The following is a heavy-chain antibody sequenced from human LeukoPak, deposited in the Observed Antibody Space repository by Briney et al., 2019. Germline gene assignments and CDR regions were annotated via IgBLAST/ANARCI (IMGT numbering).Heavy chain of an antibody. CDR2: ISYDGSNK. V-gene: IGHV3-30*18. D-gene: IGHD1-26*01. CDR3: AKGAPTDR. Sequence: GGSLRLSCAASGFTFSSYGMHWVRQAPGKGLEWVAVISYDGSNKCYADSVKGRFTISRDNSKNTLYLQMNSLRAEDTAVYYCAKGAPTDRWGQGTLVTVSS. J-gene: IGHJ4*02. CDR1: GFTFSSYG.